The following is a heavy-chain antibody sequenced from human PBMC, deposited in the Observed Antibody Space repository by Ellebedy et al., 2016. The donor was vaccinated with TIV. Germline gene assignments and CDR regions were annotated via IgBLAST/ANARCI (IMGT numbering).Heavy chain of an antibody. CDR3: ARHRHYYYYYMDV. CDR2: IYYSGST. J-gene: IGHJ6*03. Sequence: SETLSLXCTVSGGSISSSSYYWGWIRQPPGKGLEWIGSIYYSGSTYYNPSLKSRVTISVDTSKNQFSLKLSSVTAADTAVYYCARHRHYYYYYMDVWGKGTTVTVSS. V-gene: IGHV4-39*07. CDR1: GGSISSSSYY.